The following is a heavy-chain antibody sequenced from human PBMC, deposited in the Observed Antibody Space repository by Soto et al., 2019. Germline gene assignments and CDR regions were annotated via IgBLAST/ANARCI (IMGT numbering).Heavy chain of an antibody. CDR2: IIPIFGTA. Sequence: QVQLVQSGAEVKKPGSSVKVSCKASGGTFSSYAISWVRQAPGQGLEWMGGIIPIFGTANYAQKFQGRVTITADESTSTAYMELSSLRSEDTAVYYCARASVGQQLVPRGVWAEFDPWGQGTLVTVSS. CDR3: ARASVGQQLVPRGVWAEFDP. CDR1: GGTFSSYA. V-gene: IGHV1-69*01. J-gene: IGHJ5*02. D-gene: IGHD6-13*01.